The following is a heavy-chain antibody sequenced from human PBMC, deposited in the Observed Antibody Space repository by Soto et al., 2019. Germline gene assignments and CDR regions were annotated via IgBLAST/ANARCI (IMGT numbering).Heavy chain of an antibody. D-gene: IGHD5-12*01. CDR1: GYTFTSYD. CDR2: MNPNSGNT. V-gene: IGHV1-8*01. Sequence: QVQLVQSGAEVKKPGASVKVSCKASGYTFTSYDINWVRQATGQGLEWMGWMNPNSGNTGYAQKFQGRVTMTRNTSISTAYMERSSLKSEDTAVYYCARGPIVATILKRIDSWGQGTLVTVSS. CDR3: ARGPIVATILKRIDS. J-gene: IGHJ4*02.